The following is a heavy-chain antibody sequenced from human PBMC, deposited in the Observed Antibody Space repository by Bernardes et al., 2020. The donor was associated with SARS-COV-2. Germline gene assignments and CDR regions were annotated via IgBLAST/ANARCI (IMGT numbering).Heavy chain of an antibody. CDR2: MAPITGGT. D-gene: IGHD6-13*01. Sequence: ASVKVSCKAPEYTFTDYFIHWVRQAPGQGLEWMGWMAPITGGTNYAQKFQVRVTMTRDTSVNTAYMELSSLRSDDTAMYYCARGYSNSFSAFDLWGQGTMVTVSS. CDR1: EYTFTDYF. V-gene: IGHV1-2*02. J-gene: IGHJ3*01. CDR3: ARGYSNSFSAFDL.